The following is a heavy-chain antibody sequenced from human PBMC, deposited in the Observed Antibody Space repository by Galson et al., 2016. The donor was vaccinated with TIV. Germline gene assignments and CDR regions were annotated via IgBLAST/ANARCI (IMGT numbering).Heavy chain of an antibody. J-gene: IGHJ3*02. CDR1: GFTFSTYG. CDR3: TKDIAYGDTSNFDAFDI. D-gene: IGHD2-2*01. CDR2: IWNDGNSK. Sequence: SLRLSCAASGFTFSTYGMHWVRQAPGKGLEWVAFIWNDGNSKNYADSVKGRFSISRDNSKNTLYLQMNSLRVEDMALYYCTKDIAYGDTSNFDAFDIWGRGTMVTVSS. V-gene: IGHV3-30*02.